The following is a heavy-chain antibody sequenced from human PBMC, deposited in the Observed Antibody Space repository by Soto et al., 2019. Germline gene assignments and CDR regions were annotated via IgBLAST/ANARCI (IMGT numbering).Heavy chain of an antibody. V-gene: IGHV3-23*01. J-gene: IGHJ5*02. D-gene: IGHD2-2*01. CDR2: ISGSGGSK. CDR3: AKGKISTRCCNWFDP. Sequence: PGGSLRLSCPPSGFIFSTYSMSWVRQSPGKGLEWVSAISGSGGSKSYAASVKRRFTISRDNSKKTLYRHMHSLRAEDTAVYYCAKGKISTRCCNWFDPWGQGTMVTVSS. CDR1: GFIFSTYS.